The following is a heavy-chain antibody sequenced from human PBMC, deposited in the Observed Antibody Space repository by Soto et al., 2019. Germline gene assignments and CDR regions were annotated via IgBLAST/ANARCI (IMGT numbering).Heavy chain of an antibody. V-gene: IGHV3-23*01. CDR2: ISGSGGST. CDR1: GFTFSSYA. CDR3: ARDFFRASSGTLDY. J-gene: IGHJ4*02. Sequence: GGSLRLSCAASGFTFSSYAMSWVRQAPGKGLEWVSAISGSGGSTYYADSVKGRFTISRDNSKNTLYLQMNSLRAEDTAVYYCARDFFRASSGTLDYWGQGTLVTVSS. D-gene: IGHD3-10*01.